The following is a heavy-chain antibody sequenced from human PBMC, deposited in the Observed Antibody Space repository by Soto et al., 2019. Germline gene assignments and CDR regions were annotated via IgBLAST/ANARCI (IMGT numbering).Heavy chain of an antibody. CDR3: ARDNPYTNSFGNWFDP. CDR1: GGTFSNYA. Sequence: QVRLVQSGAEVKKPGSSVKVSCKASGGTFSNYAITWLRLAPGQGLEWLGGIIPVFGTVNYAQKFQGRVTITADESTSAAYVALNRLRSEDTAVYYCARDNPYTNSFGNWFDPGGQGTLVIVS. J-gene: IGHJ5*02. CDR2: IIPVFGTV. V-gene: IGHV1-69*01. D-gene: IGHD6-13*01.